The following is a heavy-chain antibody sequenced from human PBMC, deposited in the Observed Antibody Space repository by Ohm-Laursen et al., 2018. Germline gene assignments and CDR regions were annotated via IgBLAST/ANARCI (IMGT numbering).Heavy chain of an antibody. CDR2: VSYDERYK. D-gene: IGHD2-15*01. J-gene: IGHJ4*02. Sequence: SLRLSCAAPGFTFSSYGMHWVRQAPGKGLEWVAVVSYDERYKNYVDSVKGRFTVSRDNSKDTLYLQMNSLRNEDTAIYYCAKDVGVAFAYDSWGQGTLVTVSS. CDR1: GFTFSSYG. V-gene: IGHV3-30*18. CDR3: AKDVGVAFAYDS.